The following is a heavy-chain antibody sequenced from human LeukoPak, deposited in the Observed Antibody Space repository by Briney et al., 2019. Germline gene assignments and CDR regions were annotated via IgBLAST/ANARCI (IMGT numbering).Heavy chain of an antibody. J-gene: IGHJ5*02. V-gene: IGHV4-31*03. CDR3: AREITIFGVVISNWFDP. D-gene: IGHD3-3*01. CDR2: IYYSGST. CDR1: GGSISSGGYY. Sequence: PSETLSLTCTVSGGSISSGGYYWSWIRQHPGKGLEWIGYIYYSGSTYYNPSLKSRVTISVDTSKNQFSLKLSSVTAADTAVYYCAREITIFGVVISNWFDPWGQGTLVTVSS.